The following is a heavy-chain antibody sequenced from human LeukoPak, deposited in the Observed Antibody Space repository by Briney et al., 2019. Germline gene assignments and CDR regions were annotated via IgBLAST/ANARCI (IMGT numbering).Heavy chain of an antibody. CDR2: INWNGGST. CDR3: ARDYFDDSSGYYCFDY. V-gene: IGHV3-20*04. CDR1: GFTFDDYG. D-gene: IGHD3-22*01. Sequence: GGSLRLSRAASGFTFDDYGMSWVCQAPGKGLEWVSGINWNGGSTGYADSVKGRFTISRDNAKNSLYLQMNSLRAEDTALYYCARDYFDDSSGYYCFDYWGQGTLVTVSS. J-gene: IGHJ4*02.